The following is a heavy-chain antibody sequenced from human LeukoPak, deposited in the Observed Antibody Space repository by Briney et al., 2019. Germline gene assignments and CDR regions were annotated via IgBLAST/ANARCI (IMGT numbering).Heavy chain of an antibody. Sequence: SETLSLTCAVYGGSFSGYYWSWIRQPPGKGLEWIGEINHSGSTNYNPSLKSRVTISVDTFKNQFSLKLSSVTAADTAVYYCARGGGYDYGYWGQGTLVTVSS. V-gene: IGHV4-34*01. CDR2: INHSGST. CDR1: GGSFSGYY. CDR3: ARGGGYDYGY. D-gene: IGHD5-12*01. J-gene: IGHJ4*02.